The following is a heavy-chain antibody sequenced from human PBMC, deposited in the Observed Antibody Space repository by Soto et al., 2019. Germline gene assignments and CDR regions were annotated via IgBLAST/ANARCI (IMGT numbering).Heavy chain of an antibody. V-gene: IGHV3-33*01. D-gene: IGHD5-18*01. Sequence: PGGSLSLSCAASGFTFSSYGMHWVRQAPGKGLEWVAVIWYDGSNKYYADSVKGRFTISRDNSKNTLYPQMNSLRAEDTAVYYCARDTQLWSWGGYYYYYGMDVWGQGTTVTVSS. J-gene: IGHJ6*02. CDR3: ARDTQLWSWGGYYYYYGMDV. CDR2: IWYDGSNK. CDR1: GFTFSSYG.